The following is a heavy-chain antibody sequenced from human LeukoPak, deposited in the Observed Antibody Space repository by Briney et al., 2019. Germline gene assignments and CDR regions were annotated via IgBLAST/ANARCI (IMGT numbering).Heavy chain of an antibody. CDR2: INPNSGGT. J-gene: IGHJ5*02. Sequence: GASVKVSCKASGYTFTGYYMHWVRQAPGQGLEWMGWINPNSGGTNYAQKFQGRVTMTRGTSISTAYMELSRLRSDDTAVYYCARVGNRMVRGVIHNWFDPWGQGTLVTVSS. D-gene: IGHD3-10*01. CDR3: ARVGNRMVRGVIHNWFDP. V-gene: IGHV1-2*02. CDR1: GYTFTGYY.